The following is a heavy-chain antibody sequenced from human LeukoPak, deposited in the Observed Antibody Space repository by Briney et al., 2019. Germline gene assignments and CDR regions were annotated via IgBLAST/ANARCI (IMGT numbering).Heavy chain of an antibody. Sequence: ASVKVSCKASGYTFTNYYIHWVRQAPGQGLEWMGTINPSDDTTTYAQKFQGRLTMTRDTSASTVHMELSSLRSDDTAVYYCARGPVTPIQNWFDPWGQGTLVTVSS. CDR1: GYTFTNYY. CDR3: ARGPVTPIQNWFDP. V-gene: IGHV1-46*01. J-gene: IGHJ5*02. CDR2: INPSDDTT. D-gene: IGHD4-17*01.